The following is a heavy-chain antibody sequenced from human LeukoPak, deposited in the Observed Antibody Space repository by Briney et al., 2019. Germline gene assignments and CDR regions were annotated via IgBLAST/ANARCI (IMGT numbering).Heavy chain of an antibody. CDR1: GGSISSYY. J-gene: IGHJ4*02. CDR3: ARGLAMVYYFDY. V-gene: IGHV4-59*01. D-gene: IGHD5-18*01. CDR2: IYYSGST. Sequence: PSETLSLTCTVSGGSISSYYWSWIRQPPGKGLEWIGYIYYSGSTNSNPSLKSRVTISVDTSKNQFSLKLSSVTAADTAVYYCARGLAMVYYFDYWDQGTLVTVSS.